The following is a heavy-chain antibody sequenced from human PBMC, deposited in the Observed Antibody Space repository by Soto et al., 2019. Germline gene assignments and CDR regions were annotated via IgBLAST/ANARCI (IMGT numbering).Heavy chain of an antibody. V-gene: IGHV4-34*01. J-gene: IGHJ2*01. CDR2: INDRGSI. CDR3: ARESHDILTGPPWVWYFDL. CDR1: GGSFSGYY. Sequence: QVQLQQWGAGPLRPLETLSLTCGVSGGSFSGYYWAWIRQAPGKGLEWIGEINDRGSINYNPSLKSRVSISVDTSKNQYSLNLRSVTAADTDVYYCARESHDILTGPPWVWYFDLWGRGTLVTVSS. D-gene: IGHD3-9*01.